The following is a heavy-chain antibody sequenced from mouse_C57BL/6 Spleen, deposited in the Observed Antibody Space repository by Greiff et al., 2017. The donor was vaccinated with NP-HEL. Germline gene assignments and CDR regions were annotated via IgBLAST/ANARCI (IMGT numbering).Heavy chain of an antibody. CDR3: ARGGDYDGVYYYAMDY. D-gene: IGHD2-4*01. V-gene: IGHV2-6*03. CDR2: IWSDGST. CDR1: GFSLTSYG. Sequence: QVQLKESGPGLVAPSQSLSITCTVSGFSLTSYGVHWVRQPPGKGLEWLVVIWSDGSTTYNSALKSRLSISKDNSKSQVFLKMNSLQTDDTAMYYCARGGDYDGVYYYAMDYWGQGTSVTVSS. J-gene: IGHJ4*01.